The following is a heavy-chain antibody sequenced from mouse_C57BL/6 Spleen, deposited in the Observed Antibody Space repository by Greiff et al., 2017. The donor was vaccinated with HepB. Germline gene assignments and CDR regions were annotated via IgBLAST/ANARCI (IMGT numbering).Heavy chain of an antibody. J-gene: IGHJ2*01. CDR2: ISSGSSTI. V-gene: IGHV5-17*01. Sequence: EVKLMESGGGLVKPGGSLKLSCAASGFTFSDYGMHWVRQAPEKGLEWVAYISSGSSTIYYADTVKGRFTISRDNAKNTLFLQMTSLRSEDTAMYYCARGGYPAYFDYWGQGTTLTVSS. CDR1: GFTFSDYG. D-gene: IGHD2-2*01. CDR3: ARGGYPAYFDY.